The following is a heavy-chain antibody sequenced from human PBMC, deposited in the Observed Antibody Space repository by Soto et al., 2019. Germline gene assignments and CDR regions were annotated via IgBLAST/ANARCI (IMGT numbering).Heavy chain of an antibody. Sequence: QVQLVQSGAEVKKPGASVKVSCKASGYTFTSYGIIWVRQAPGQGLEWMGWISAYNGNTNDAQKRQGRVTMTTDTSTSTAYMELRSLRSDDTAVYYCARFVLGDCSSTSCSFGLYWYFDLWGRGTLVTVSS. CDR3: ARFVLGDCSSTSCSFGLYWYFDL. J-gene: IGHJ2*01. V-gene: IGHV1-18*01. CDR1: GYTFTSYG. D-gene: IGHD2-2*01. CDR2: ISAYNGNT.